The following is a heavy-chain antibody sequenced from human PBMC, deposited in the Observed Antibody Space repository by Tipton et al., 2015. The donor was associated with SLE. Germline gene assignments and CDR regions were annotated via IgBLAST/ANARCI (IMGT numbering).Heavy chain of an antibody. Sequence: SLRLSCAASGFTFSNYGMSWVRQAPGKGLEWVSATDSSGSRYYSDSVKGRFTISRDNSKNTMYLQMNSLRAEDTAVYFCGRLSYWGQGNLVTVSS. D-gene: IGHD2-21*02. V-gene: IGHV3-23*05. CDR3: GRLSY. CDR2: TDSSGSR. J-gene: IGHJ4*02. CDR1: GFTFSNYG.